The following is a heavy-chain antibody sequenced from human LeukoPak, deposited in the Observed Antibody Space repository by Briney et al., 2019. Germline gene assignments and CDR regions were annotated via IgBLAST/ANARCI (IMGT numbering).Heavy chain of an antibody. V-gene: IGHV3-74*01. Sequence: PGGSLRLSCAVSGFTSSGDWMHWVRQAPGKGLVWVSRSKNDGSSTSYADSVKGRFTIPRDNAKNTLYLQMNSLRAEDTAVYYCARELPRIGGQTDASDIWGQGTMVTVS. D-gene: IGHD3-16*01. J-gene: IGHJ3*02. CDR1: GFTSSGDW. CDR2: SKNDGSST. CDR3: ARELPRIGGQTDASDI.